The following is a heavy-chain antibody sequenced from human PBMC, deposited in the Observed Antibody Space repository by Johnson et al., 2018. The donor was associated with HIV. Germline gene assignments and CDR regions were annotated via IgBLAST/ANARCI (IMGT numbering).Heavy chain of an antibody. CDR2: ISYDGSNK. CDR1: GFTFSSYG. CDR3: AREPGIAVAGTDAFDI. J-gene: IGHJ3*02. V-gene: IGHV3-30*03. D-gene: IGHD6-19*01. Sequence: QVQLVESGGGVVRPGGSLRLSCAASGFTFSSYGMHWVRQAPGKGLEWVAVISYDGSNKYYADSVKGRFTISRDNSKNTLYLQMNSLSAEDTAVYYCAREPGIAVAGTDAFDIWGQGTMVTVSS.